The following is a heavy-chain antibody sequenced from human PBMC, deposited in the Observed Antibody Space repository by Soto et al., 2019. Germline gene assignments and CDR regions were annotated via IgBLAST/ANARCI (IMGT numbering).Heavy chain of an antibody. CDR1: GFTFSNYA. Sequence: EVQLLESGGGLVQPGGYLRLSCAASGFTFSNYALSWVRQAPGKGLEWVSSISGSGGSTYYADSVKGRFTISRDNSKDTLYLQMNSLRAEDTAVYYCAKSVRDGYNFGYFDYWGQGTLVTVSS. D-gene: IGHD5-12*01. CDR3: AKSVRDGYNFGYFDY. V-gene: IGHV3-23*01. J-gene: IGHJ4*02. CDR2: ISGSGGST.